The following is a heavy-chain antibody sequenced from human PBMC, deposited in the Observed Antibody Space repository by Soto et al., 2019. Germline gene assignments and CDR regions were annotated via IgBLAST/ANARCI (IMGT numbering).Heavy chain of an antibody. CDR3: ARDRGIDALDV. V-gene: IGHV3-7*05. D-gene: IGHD3-10*01. CDR1: GFMFSNYW. J-gene: IGHJ3*01. Sequence: EVHLVESGGGLVQPGGSLRLSCAASGFMFSNYWMSWVRQVPGRGPEWLAYIKQDGSEKYYVESLKGRFIISRDNAKNSLYLQMNSLRAEETAVYYCARDRGIDALDVWGQGTTVSVSS. CDR2: IKQDGSEK.